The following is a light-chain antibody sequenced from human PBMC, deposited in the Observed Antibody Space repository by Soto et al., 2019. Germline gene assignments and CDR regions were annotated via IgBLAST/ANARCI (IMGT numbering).Light chain of an antibody. V-gene: IGLV2-23*02. CDR2: EVS. Sequence: QSALTQPASVAGSPGQSITISCTGTSSDVGSYNLVSWYQQHPGKAPKLMIYEVSTRPSGVSNRFSGSKAGNTASLTISGLQAEDEADYYCCSYAGSRTWVFGGGTKLTVL. CDR3: CSYAGSRTWV. CDR1: SSDVGSYNL. J-gene: IGLJ3*02.